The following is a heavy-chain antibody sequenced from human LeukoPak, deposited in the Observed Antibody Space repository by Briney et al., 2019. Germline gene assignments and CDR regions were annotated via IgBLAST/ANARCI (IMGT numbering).Heavy chain of an antibody. Sequence: GASVKVSCKASGYTFTNFGISWVRQAPGQGLEWMGWISGYNGNTNYAQKPQGRVTMTTDTSTSTAYMDLRSLRSDDTAVYYCARDRHRRHHYDSSLHPPLDYWGQGTLVTVSS. CDR2: ISGYNGNT. CDR3: ARDRHRRHHYDSSLHPPLDY. J-gene: IGHJ4*02. V-gene: IGHV1-18*01. CDR1: GYTFTNFG. D-gene: IGHD3-22*01.